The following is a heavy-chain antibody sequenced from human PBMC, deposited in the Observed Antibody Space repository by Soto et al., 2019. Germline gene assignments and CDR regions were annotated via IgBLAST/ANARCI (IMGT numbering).Heavy chain of an antibody. CDR1: GFTFNNYA. CDR2: ISGSGVST. Sequence: GGSLRLSCAASGFTFNNYAMTWVRQAPGKGLEWVSGISGSGVSTYYGDSVKGRFIISRDNSENTLFLQMNSLRAEDTAIYYCANYPRWCIPAPPSGIDCGLGSLVTVSS. D-gene: IGHD2-8*02. J-gene: IGHJ4*02. V-gene: IGHV3-23*01. CDR3: ANYPRWCIPAPPSGID.